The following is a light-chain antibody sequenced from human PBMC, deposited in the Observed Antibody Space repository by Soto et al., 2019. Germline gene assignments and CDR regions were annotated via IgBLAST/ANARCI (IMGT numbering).Light chain of an antibody. CDR2: GAS. CDR3: QQYNNWLWT. J-gene: IGKJ1*01. CDR1: QSVSSSY. V-gene: IGKV3-20*01. Sequence: EIVLTHSPGTLSLSPWERATLSCRASQSVSSSYLAWYQQKPGQAPRLLIYGASSRATGSPDRFSGSGSGTDFTLTISRLEPEDFAVYYCQQYNNWLWTFGQGTKVDI.